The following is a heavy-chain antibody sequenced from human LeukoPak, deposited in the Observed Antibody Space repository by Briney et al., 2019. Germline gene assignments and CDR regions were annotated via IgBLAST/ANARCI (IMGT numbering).Heavy chain of an antibody. D-gene: IGHD2-15*01. Sequence: ASVKVSCKASGGTFSSYAISWVRQAPGQGLEWMGGIIPIFGTANYAQKFQGRVTITADESTSTAYMELSSLRSEDTAVYYCARVLCSGGSCYSNAFDIWGQGTMVTVSS. CDR2: IIPIFGTA. J-gene: IGHJ3*02. CDR3: ARVLCSGGSCYSNAFDI. CDR1: GGTFSSYA. V-gene: IGHV1-69*13.